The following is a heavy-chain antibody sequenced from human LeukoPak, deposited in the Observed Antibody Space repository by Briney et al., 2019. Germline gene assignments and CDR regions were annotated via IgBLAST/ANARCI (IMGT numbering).Heavy chain of an antibody. J-gene: IGHJ3*02. Sequence: PGGSLRLSCAASGFTFSSYGMHWVRQAPGKGLEWVAFIRYDGSNKYYADSVKGRFTISRDNSKNTLYLQMNSLRAEDTAVYYCARDRNIGYSEWHDAFDIWGQGTMVTVSS. CDR2: IRYDGSNK. CDR1: GFTFSSYG. D-gene: IGHD6-13*01. CDR3: ARDRNIGYSEWHDAFDI. V-gene: IGHV3-30*02.